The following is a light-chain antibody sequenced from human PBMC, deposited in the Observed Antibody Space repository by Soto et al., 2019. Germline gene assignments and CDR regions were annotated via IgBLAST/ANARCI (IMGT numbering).Light chain of an antibody. V-gene: IGKV3-11*01. CDR1: PSVSSY. CDR2: DAS. CDR3: QQRSNWPPKIT. J-gene: IGKJ5*01. Sequence: IVLTQSPATLSMSPCERANPSCRASPSVSSYLAWYQQKPGQAPRLLIYDASNRATGIPARFSGSGSGTDFTLTISSLEPEDFAVYYCQQRSNWPPKITFGQGTGLEIK.